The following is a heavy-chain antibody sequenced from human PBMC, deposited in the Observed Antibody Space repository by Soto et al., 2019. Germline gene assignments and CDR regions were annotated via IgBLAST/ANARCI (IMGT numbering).Heavy chain of an antibody. D-gene: IGHD3-22*01. CDR2: INPDSGAT. CDR3: ARGDYGTCGYPFPYFDY. Sequence: GASVKVSCKASGYSFTGYYIHWVRQAPGQGLEWMGWINPDSGATNYAQNFQGRVTLTSDTSISTASMDLTSLTSDDTAVYYCARGDYGTCGYPFPYFDYWGQGTLVTVSS. V-gene: IGHV1-2*02. J-gene: IGHJ4*02. CDR1: GYSFTGYY.